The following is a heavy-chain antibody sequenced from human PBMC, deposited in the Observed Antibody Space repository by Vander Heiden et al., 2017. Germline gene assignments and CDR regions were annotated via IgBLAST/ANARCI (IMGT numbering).Heavy chain of an antibody. CDR2: IDYSGST. CDR1: LGSSMSSD. V-gene: IGHV4-59*08. Sequence: QVQLQESGPGLVKPSETLSLTSTVALGSSMSSDWSWIQQPPGNGLEWFGCIDYSGSTNYNPSRKSRVTISVDTSKNQFSLKLSSVTAADTAVYYCARSYYDFWSGYYDPYGMDVWGQGTTVTVSS. D-gene: IGHD3-3*01. J-gene: IGHJ6*02. CDR3: ARSYYDFWSGYYDPYGMDV.